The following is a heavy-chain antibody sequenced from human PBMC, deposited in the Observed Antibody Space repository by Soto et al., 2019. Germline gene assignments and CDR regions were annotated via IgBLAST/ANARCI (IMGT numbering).Heavy chain of an antibody. CDR2: IYYGGSA. CDR3: ARGGHCTNGVCSALDY. J-gene: IGHJ4*02. V-gene: IGHV4-59*08. Sequence: QVQLQESGPGLVKPSGTLSLTCTVSGGSISTYYWSWIRQPPGKGLEWIGYIYYGGSANYNPSLKSRVTISVDTSKKQYSLKLSSVTAADTAVYYCARGGHCTNGVCSALDYWGQGTLVTGSS. D-gene: IGHD2-8*01. CDR1: GGSISTYY.